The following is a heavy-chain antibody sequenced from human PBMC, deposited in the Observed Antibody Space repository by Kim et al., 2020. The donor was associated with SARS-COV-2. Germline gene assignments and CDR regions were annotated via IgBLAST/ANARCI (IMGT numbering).Heavy chain of an antibody. V-gene: IGHV3-13*04. J-gene: IGHJ4*02. D-gene: IGHD6-19*01. CDR1: GFTFSSYD. CDR3: ARDIGWGIYDY. Sequence: GGSLRLSCAASGFTFSSYDMHWVRQATGKGLEWVSAIGTAGDTYYPGSVKGRFTISRENAKNSLYLQMNSLRAGDTAVYYCARDIGWGIYDYWGQGTLVTVSS. CDR2: IGTAGDT.